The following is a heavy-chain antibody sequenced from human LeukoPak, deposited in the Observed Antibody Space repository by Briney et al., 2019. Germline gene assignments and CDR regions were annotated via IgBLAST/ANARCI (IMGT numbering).Heavy chain of an antibody. D-gene: IGHD5-18*01. J-gene: IGHJ4*02. CDR1: SGSMNSYY. V-gene: IGHV4-59*08. CDR3: ARLRYSNIGYSSPIDY. Sequence: SETLSLTCTVSSGSMNSYYWNWIRRLPGKGLEWIGYINYSGNTNYNPSLKSRVTISVDTSKNQFSLKLRSVTAADTAVYYCARLRYSNIGYSSPIDYWGQGILVTVSS. CDR2: INYSGNT.